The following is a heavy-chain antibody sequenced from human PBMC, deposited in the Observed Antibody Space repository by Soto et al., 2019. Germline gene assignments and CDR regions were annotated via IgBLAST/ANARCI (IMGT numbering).Heavy chain of an antibody. V-gene: IGHV1-18*01. CDR1: GYTSMSYG. Sequence: ASVKVSCKASGYTSMSYGISWVRQPPGQGPEWMGWISGYNGNTHYPQKFQGKVTMSTDTSKSTAYMELGSLRSDDTAVYYCAKADSNYAGRFSYYYMDVWGNGTLVTVSS. CDR3: AKADSNYAGRFSYYYMDV. D-gene: IGHD4-4*01. J-gene: IGHJ6*03. CDR2: ISGYNGNT.